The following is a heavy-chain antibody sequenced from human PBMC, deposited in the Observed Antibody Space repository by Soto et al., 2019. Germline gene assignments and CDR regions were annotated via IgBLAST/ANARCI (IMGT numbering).Heavy chain of an antibody. V-gene: IGHV4-34*01. J-gene: IGHJ6*02. CDR2: INHSGST. Sequence: TLSLTGAVYGGSFSGYYWSWIRQPPGKGLEWIGEINHSGSTNYNPSLKSRVTISVDTSKNQFSLKLSSVTAADTAVYYCARLGYCSGGSCYGEAYYYYGMDVWGQGTTVTVSS. CDR3: ARLGYCSGGSCYGEAYYYYGMDV. D-gene: IGHD2-15*01. CDR1: GGSFSGYY.